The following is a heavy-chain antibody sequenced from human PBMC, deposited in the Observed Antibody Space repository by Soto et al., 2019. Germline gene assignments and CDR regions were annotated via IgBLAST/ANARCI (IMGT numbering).Heavy chain of an antibody. D-gene: IGHD3-3*01. CDR3: ARGFITIFGVVINWFDP. CDR2: IYYSGST. CDR1: GGSISSGGYY. J-gene: IGHJ5*02. Sequence: SETLSLTCTVSGGSISSGGYYWSWIRQHPGKGLEWIGYIYYSGSTYCNPSLKSRVTISADTSKNQFSLKLSSVTAADTAVYYCARGFITIFGVVINWFDPWGQGTLVTVSS. V-gene: IGHV4-31*03.